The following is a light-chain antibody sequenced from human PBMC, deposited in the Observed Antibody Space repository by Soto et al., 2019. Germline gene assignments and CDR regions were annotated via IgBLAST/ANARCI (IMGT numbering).Light chain of an antibody. Sequence: EIAMTQSPATLSVSPGERATISCRASQSFSSNLAWYQQKPGQAPRLLIYRASTRATGSPARFSGSGSGTEFTLTISSLQSEDFAVYYCQQYNNWPPTFGQGTKVEIK. CDR2: RAS. CDR1: QSFSSN. V-gene: IGKV3-15*01. CDR3: QQYNNWPPT. J-gene: IGKJ1*01.